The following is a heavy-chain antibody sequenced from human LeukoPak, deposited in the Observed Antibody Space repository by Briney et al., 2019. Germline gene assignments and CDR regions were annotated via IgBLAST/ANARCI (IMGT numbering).Heavy chain of an antibody. Sequence: SETLSLTCTVSGYSISSGYYWGWIRQPPGKWLEWIGSIYHSGSTYYNPSLKSRVTISVDTSKNQFSLKLSSVTAADTAVYYCARVYSYGYYFDYWGQGTLVTVSS. CDR1: GYSISSGYY. CDR2: IYHSGST. J-gene: IGHJ4*02. D-gene: IGHD5-18*01. CDR3: ARVYSYGYYFDY. V-gene: IGHV4-38-2*02.